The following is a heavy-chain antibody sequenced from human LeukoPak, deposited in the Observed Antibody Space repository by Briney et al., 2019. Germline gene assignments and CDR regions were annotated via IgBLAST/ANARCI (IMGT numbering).Heavy chain of an antibody. CDR2: INPNSGGT. Sequence: ASVKVSCKASGYTFTGYYMRWVRQAPGQGPEWMGWINPNSGGTNYAQKFQGRVTMTRDTSISTAYMELSRLRSDDTAVYYCARYSSSWYEPYWYFDLWGRGTLVTVSS. V-gene: IGHV1-2*02. CDR1: GYTFTGYY. D-gene: IGHD6-13*01. CDR3: ARYSSSWYEPYWYFDL. J-gene: IGHJ2*01.